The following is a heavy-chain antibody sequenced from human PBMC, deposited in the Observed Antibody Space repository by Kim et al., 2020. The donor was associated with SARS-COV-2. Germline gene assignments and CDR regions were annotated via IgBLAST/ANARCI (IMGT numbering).Heavy chain of an antibody. CDR1: GFTFSNNC. D-gene: IGHD1-20*01. J-gene: IGHJ4*02. CDR3: ARVPTGRDNHFDY. CDR2: IYSGGST. Sequence: GGSLRLSCAASGFTFSNNCMTWVRQAPGKGLEWVSIIYSGGSTNYADSVKGRFTFFRDNSKNTPYLQMNSLRAEDTAVYYCARVPTGRDNHFDYWGQGALGTVSS. V-gene: IGHV3-66*01.